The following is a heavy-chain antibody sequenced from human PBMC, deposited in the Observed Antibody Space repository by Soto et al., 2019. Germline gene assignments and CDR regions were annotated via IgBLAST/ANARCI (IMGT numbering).Heavy chain of an antibody. V-gene: IGHV3-33*08. CDR1: GFTFSSYG. D-gene: IGHD1-26*01. Sequence: VQLVESGGGLVKPGGSLRLSCAASGFTFSSYGMHWVRQAPGKGLEWVAVIWYDGSNKYYADSVKGRFTISRDNSKNTLYLQMNSLRAEDTAVYYCARDRGYYYYGMDVWGQGTTVTVSS. CDR3: ARDRGYYYYGMDV. CDR2: IWYDGSNK. J-gene: IGHJ6*02.